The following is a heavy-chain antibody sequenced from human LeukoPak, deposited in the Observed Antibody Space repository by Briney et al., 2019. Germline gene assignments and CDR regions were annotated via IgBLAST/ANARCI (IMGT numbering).Heavy chain of an antibody. Sequence: PGGSLRLSCAASGFTVSSNYMSWVRQAPGKGLEWVSVIYSGGSTYYADSVKGRFTSSRDNSKNTLYLQMNSLRAEDTALYCCAREKGWYYFDSWGQGTLVTVSS. CDR1: GFTVSSNY. D-gene: IGHD6-19*01. CDR3: AREKGWYYFDS. CDR2: IYSGGST. V-gene: IGHV3-53*01. J-gene: IGHJ4*02.